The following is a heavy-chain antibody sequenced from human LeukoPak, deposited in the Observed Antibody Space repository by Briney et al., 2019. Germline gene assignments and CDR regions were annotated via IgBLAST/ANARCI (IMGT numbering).Heavy chain of an antibody. CDR3: ARAGEALYDSSAYPFDY. Sequence: GGSLRLSCAASGFTFSDYYMSWIRQAPGKGLEWVSYISSSGSTIYYADSVKGRFTISRDNAKNSLYLQMNSLRAEDTAVYYCARAGEALYDSSAYPFDYWGQGTLVTVSS. CDR1: GFTFSDYY. D-gene: IGHD3-22*01. J-gene: IGHJ4*02. V-gene: IGHV3-11*01. CDR2: ISSSGSTI.